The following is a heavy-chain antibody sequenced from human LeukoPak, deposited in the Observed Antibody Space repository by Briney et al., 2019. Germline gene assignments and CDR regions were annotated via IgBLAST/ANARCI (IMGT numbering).Heavy chain of an antibody. J-gene: IGHJ4*02. Sequence: GGSLRLSCAASGFTFSSYAMSWVRQAPGKGLEWVSAISGSGGSTYYADSVKGRFTISRDNSKNTLYLQMNSLRAEDTAVYYCAKEGGYCSSTSCYTVNYFDYRGQGTLVTVSS. CDR3: AKEGGYCSSTSCYTVNYFDY. D-gene: IGHD2-2*02. CDR1: GFTFSSYA. V-gene: IGHV3-23*01. CDR2: ISGSGGST.